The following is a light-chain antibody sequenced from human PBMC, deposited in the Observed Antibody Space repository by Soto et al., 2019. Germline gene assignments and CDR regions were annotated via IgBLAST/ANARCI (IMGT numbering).Light chain of an antibody. CDR3: QQRNSYPPRT. CDR1: QGFSSN. V-gene: IGKV1-9*01. CDR2: AAS. Sequence: DIQLTQSPSFLSASVGDRVTITCRASQGFSSNLAWYQQKPGKAPKLLIYAASSLQSGVPSRFSGSGSGTEFTLTISSLQPEDFATYYCQQRNSYPPRTFGGGTKVEFK. J-gene: IGKJ4*01.